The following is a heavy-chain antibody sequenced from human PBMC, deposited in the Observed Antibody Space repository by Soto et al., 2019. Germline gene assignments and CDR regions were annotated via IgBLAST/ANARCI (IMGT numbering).Heavy chain of an antibody. CDR1: EVTVSRNY. CDR2: IYSGGST. Sequence: PGRSLRLSCAVSEVTVSRNYMSWVRHVPGKGLEWVSVIYSGGSTYYADSVKGRFTISRANSKNTLYLQMKSLRAEDTAVYYCARASVVVFGSPGPTTAFDIRGQGTMVPL. V-gene: IGHV3-66*01. D-gene: IGHD2-21*01. J-gene: IGHJ3*02. CDR3: ARASVVVFGSPGPTTAFDI.